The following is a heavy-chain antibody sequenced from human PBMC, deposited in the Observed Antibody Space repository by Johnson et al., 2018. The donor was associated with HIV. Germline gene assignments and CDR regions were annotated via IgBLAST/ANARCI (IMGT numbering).Heavy chain of an antibody. CDR1: GFTFSSYP. CDR2: ISYDGNNK. D-gene: IGHD1-26*01. V-gene: IGHV3-30*04. CDR3: AREWELLGSAFDI. Sequence: QVQLVESGGGVVQPGRSLRLACAASGFTFSSYPMHWVRQAPGKGLEWVAVISYDGNNKYSADSVKGRFTISRDNSRNRLYIQMNSLRVEDTAVYYCAREWELLGSAFDIWGQGTMVTVSS. J-gene: IGHJ3*02.